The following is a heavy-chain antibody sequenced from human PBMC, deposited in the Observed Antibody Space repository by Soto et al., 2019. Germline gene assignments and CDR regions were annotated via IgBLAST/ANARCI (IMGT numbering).Heavy chain of an antibody. CDR2: IRSKSNSYAT. V-gene: IGHV3-73*01. D-gene: IGHD2-21*02. Sequence: GGSLRLSCAASGFTFSGSAMYWVRQASGKGLEWVGRIRSKSNSYATAYAASVKGRVTISRDDSKNTAYLQMNSLKTKDTAVYSCTTPYCGGDCYPDYWGQGTLVTVSS. J-gene: IGHJ4*02. CDR1: GFTFSGSA. CDR3: TTPYCGGDCYPDY.